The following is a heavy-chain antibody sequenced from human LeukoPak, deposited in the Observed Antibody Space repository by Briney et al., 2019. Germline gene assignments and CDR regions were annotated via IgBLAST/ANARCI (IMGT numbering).Heavy chain of an antibody. D-gene: IGHD6-13*01. CDR3: ARDRIAAAGTSDY. Sequence: ASVKVSCKASGGTFSSYAISWVRQAPGQGLEWMGGIIPIFGTANYAHKFQGRVTITADESASTAYMELSSLRSEDTAVYYCARDRIAAAGTSDYWGQGTLVTVSS. J-gene: IGHJ4*02. CDR1: GGTFSSYA. V-gene: IGHV1-69*13. CDR2: IIPIFGTA.